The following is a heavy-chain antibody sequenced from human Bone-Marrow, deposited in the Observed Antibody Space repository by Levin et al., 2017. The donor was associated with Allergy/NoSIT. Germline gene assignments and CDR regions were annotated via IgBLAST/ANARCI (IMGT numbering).Heavy chain of an antibody. CDR2: INPNSGGT. J-gene: IGHJ4*02. D-gene: IGHD3-9*01. Sequence: GESLKISCKASGYTFTGYYMHWVRQAPGQGLEWMGRINPNSGGTNYAQKFQGRVTMTRDTSISTAYMELSRLRSDDTAVYYCARYYDILTGYYLFDYWGQGTLVTVSS. V-gene: IGHV1-2*06. CDR3: ARYYDILTGYYLFDY. CDR1: GYTFTGYY.